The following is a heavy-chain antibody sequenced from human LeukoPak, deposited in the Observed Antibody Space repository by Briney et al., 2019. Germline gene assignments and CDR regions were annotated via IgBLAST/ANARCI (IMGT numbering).Heavy chain of an antibody. V-gene: IGHV1-69*04. Sequence: ASVKVSCKASGGTFSSYAISWVRQAPGQGLEWMGRIIPILGIANYAQKFQGRVTITADKSTSTAYMELSSLRSEDTAVYYCARDIPEAVAGIWFVWGQGTLVTVSS. CDR2: IIPILGIA. CDR3: ARDIPEAVAGIWFV. J-gene: IGHJ4*02. D-gene: IGHD6-19*01. CDR1: GGTFSSYA.